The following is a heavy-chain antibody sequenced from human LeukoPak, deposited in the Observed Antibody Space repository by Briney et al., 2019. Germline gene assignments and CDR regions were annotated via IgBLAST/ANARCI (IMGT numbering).Heavy chain of an antibody. J-gene: IGHJ4*02. CDR3: VLGPGDFDC. D-gene: IGHD3-3*02. Sequence: GASVTVFCKASGYAFSDYYIHWVRQAPRHGLEWMGVINPTGGSTTYTQKFQDRVAMTRDTSTTTVYMELSNLRSEDTAVYYCVLGPGDFDCWGQGTLVTVSS. CDR2: INPTGGST. V-gene: IGHV1-46*01. CDR1: GYAFSDYY.